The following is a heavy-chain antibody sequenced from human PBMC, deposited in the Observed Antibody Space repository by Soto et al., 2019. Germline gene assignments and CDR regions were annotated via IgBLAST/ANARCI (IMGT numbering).Heavy chain of an antibody. D-gene: IGHD6-19*01. J-gene: IGHJ6*02. Sequence: GESLKISCKGSGYSFTSYWIGWVRQMPGKGLEWMGIIYPGDSDTRYSPSFQGQVTISADKSISTAYLQWSSLKASDTSMYYCARLGIAVAGPYGMAVWGQGTTVTVSS. CDR1: GYSFTSYW. V-gene: IGHV5-51*06. CDR2: IYPGDSDT. CDR3: ARLGIAVAGPYGMAV.